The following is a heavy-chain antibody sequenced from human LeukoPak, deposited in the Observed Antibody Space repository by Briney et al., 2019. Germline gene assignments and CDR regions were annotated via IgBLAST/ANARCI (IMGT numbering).Heavy chain of an antibody. CDR3: ARANAMDV. J-gene: IGHJ6*02. CDR1: GFTFINHW. V-gene: IGHV3-7*04. Sequence: GGSLRLSCAASGFTFINHWMTWVRQVPGKGPEWVANINQDGSERYYVDSVKGRFTISRDNAKNSLYLQMNSLRLEDTALYYCARANAMDVWGQGTTVTVSS. CDR2: INQDGSER.